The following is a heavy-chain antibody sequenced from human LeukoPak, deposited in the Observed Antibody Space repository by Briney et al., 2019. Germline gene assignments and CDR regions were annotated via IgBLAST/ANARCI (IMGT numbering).Heavy chain of an antibody. Sequence: PGRSLRLSCIASRFTFGDYAMSWFRQAPGKGLEWVGLIRSKTYGGTTEYAASVKGRFTISRDDSKSIAYLQMNSLKTEDTAVYYCTRVGVHGDYSDYWGQGTLVTVSS. CDR1: RFTFGDYA. D-gene: IGHD3-16*01. J-gene: IGHJ4*02. CDR3: TRVGVHGDYSDY. V-gene: IGHV3-49*03. CDR2: IRSKTYGGTT.